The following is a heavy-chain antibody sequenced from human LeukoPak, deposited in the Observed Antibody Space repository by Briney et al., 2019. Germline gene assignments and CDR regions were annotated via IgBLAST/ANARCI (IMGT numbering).Heavy chain of an antibody. J-gene: IGHJ5*02. V-gene: IGHV4-34*01. D-gene: IGHD3-16*02. CDR2: INHSGST. Sequence: SETLSLTCAVYGVSFSGYYWSWIRQPPGKGLEWIGEINHSGSTNYNPSLKSRVTISVDTSKNQFSLKLSSVTAADTAVYYCARAGHDYVWGSYRLAFDPWGQGTLVTASS. CDR3: ARAGHDYVWGSYRLAFDP. CDR1: GVSFSGYY.